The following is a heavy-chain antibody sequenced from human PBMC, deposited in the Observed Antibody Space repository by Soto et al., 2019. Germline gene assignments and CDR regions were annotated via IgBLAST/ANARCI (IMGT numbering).Heavy chain of an antibody. D-gene: IGHD6-6*01. CDR2: ISAYNGNT. CDR1: GYTFTSYG. CDR3: ARDRGIAARAYYYYGMDV. Sequence: GASVKVSCKASGYTFTSYGISWVRQAPGQGLEWMGWISAYNGNTNYAQKLQGRVTMTTDTPTSTAYMELRSLRSDDTAVYYCARDRGIAARAYYYYGMDVWGQGTTVTVSS. J-gene: IGHJ6*02. V-gene: IGHV1-18*01.